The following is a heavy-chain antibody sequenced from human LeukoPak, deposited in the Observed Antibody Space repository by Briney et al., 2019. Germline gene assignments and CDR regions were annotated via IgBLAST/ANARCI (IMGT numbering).Heavy chain of an antibody. CDR1: GFAFSSYS. CDR3: ARELAA. J-gene: IGHJ4*02. D-gene: IGHD6-13*01. Sequence: GGSLRLSCEAAGFAFSSYSMHWVRQAPGRGLEWVAAIWPDGSNKYYANSVKGRFTISRDNSKNTLYLQMNSRRGDDTAIYYCARELAAWGQGTLVTVSS. CDR2: IWPDGSNK. V-gene: IGHV3-33*01.